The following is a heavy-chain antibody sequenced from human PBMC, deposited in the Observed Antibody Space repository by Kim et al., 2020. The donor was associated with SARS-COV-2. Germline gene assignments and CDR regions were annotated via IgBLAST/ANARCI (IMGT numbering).Heavy chain of an antibody. CDR2: IYYSGST. V-gene: IGHV4-31*03. CDR1: GGSISSGGYY. CDR3: ARVMTTVTTNDWYFDL. D-gene: IGHD4-17*01. Sequence: SETLSLTCTVSGGSISSGGYYWSWIRQHPGKGLEWIGYIYYSGSTYYNPSLKSRVTISVDTSKNQFSLKLSSVTAADTAVYYCARVMTTVTTNDWYFDLWGRGTLVTVSS. J-gene: IGHJ2*01.